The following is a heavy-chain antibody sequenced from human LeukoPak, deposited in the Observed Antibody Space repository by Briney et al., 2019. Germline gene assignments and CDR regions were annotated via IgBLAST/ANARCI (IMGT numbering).Heavy chain of an antibody. CDR3: ARDRNYYGSGSYYY. CDR1: GFTFSSYW. J-gene: IGHJ4*02. V-gene: IGHV3-7*01. D-gene: IGHD3-10*01. Sequence: GGSLRLSCAASGFTFSSYWMSWVRQAPGKGLEWVANIKQDGSEKYYVDSVKGRFTISRDNAKHSLYLQMNSLRAEDTAVYYCARDRNYYGSGSYYYWGQGTLVTVSS. CDR2: IKQDGSEK.